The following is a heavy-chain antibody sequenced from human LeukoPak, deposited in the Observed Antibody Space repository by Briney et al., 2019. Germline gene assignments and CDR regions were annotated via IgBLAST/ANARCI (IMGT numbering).Heavy chain of an antibody. CDR3: RVLRYFDWIYFDY. J-gene: IGHJ4*02. CDR2: IKQDGSEK. CDR1: GVTFSSYW. Sequence: GGSLRLSCAASGVTFSSYWISWVRQAPGKGLEWVANIKQDGSEKYYVDSVKGRFTISRDNAKNSLYLQMNSLRAEDTAVYYCRVLRYFDWIYFDYWGQGTLVAVSP. D-gene: IGHD3-9*01. V-gene: IGHV3-7*01.